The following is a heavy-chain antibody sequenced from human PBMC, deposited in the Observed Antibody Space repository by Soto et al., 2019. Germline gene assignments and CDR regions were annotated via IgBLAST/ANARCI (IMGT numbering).Heavy chain of an antibody. CDR2: IYYSGST. V-gene: IGHV4-31*03. CDR1: GGSISSGGYY. J-gene: IGHJ6*02. CDR3: ARDRDEGDQGSHYYYGMDV. Sequence: QVQLQESGPGLVKPSQTLSLTCTVSGGSISSGGYYWSWIRQHPGKGLEWIGYIYYSGSTYYNPSLKSRVTISVDTSKNQFSLKLSSVTAADTAVYYCARDRDEGDQGSHYYYGMDVWGQGTTVTVSS. D-gene: IGHD2-21*02.